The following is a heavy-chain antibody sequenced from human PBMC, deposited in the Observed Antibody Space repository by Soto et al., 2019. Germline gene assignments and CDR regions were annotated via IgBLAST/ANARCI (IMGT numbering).Heavy chain of an antibody. D-gene: IGHD3-22*01. Sequence: QVQLQESGPGLVNPSQTLSLTCTVSVASISSGGYYWSWIRQHPGEGLEWIGYIYYSGSTSYNPSLKSRVTISVDTSKNQFSLKLSSVTDADTAVYYCARESKYDTSGYPPWFAPWGQGTLVTVSS. J-gene: IGHJ5*02. CDR3: ARESKYDTSGYPPWFAP. CDR1: VASISSGGYY. V-gene: IGHV4-31*03. CDR2: IYYSGST.